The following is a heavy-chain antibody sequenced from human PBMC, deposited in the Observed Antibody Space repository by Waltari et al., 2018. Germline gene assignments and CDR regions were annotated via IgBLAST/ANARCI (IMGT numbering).Heavy chain of an antibody. CDR2: ISSSSSYI. CDR3: ATGGDYGDYVDY. CDR1: GFTFSSYS. V-gene: IGHV3-21*01. J-gene: IGHJ4*02. Sequence: EVQLVESGGSLVKPGGSLRLSCAASGFTFSSYSMNWVRQAPGKGLEWVSSISSSSSYIYYADSVKGRFTISRDNAKNSLYLQMNSLRAEDTAVYYCATGGDYGDYVDYWGQGTLVTVSS. D-gene: IGHD4-17*01.